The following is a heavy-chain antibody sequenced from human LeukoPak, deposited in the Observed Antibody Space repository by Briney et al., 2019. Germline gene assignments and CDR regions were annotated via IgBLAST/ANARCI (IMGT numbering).Heavy chain of an antibody. CDR2: IYTSGST. J-gene: IGHJ5*02. V-gene: IGHV4-4*07. CDR1: GGSISSYY. CDR3: ARDVKWELVRWFDP. Sequence: SETLSLTCTVSGGSISSYYWSWIRQPAGKGLEWIGRIYTSGSTNYNPSLKSRVTMSVDTSKNQFSLKLSSVTAADTAAYYCARDVKWELVRWFDPWGQGTLVTVSS. D-gene: IGHD1-26*01.